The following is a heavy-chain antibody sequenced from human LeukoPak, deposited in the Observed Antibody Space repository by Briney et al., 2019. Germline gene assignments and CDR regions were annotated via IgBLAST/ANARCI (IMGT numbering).Heavy chain of an antibody. V-gene: IGHV4-38-2*02. CDR1: GDSITNEFY. D-gene: IGHD5-18*01. J-gene: IGHJ4*02. CDR2: IYHTGST. Sequence: SETLSLTCAVSGDSITNEFYWAWIRQPPGKGLEWIGSIYHTGSTYYNPSLKSRVTISVDTSKNRFSLRMSSVTAADTAVYYCAREVMNTLSTAINFFDYWGQGTLVTVSS. CDR3: AREVMNTLSTAINFFDY.